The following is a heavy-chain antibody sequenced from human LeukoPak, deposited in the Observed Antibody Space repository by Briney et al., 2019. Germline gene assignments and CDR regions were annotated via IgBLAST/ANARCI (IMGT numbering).Heavy chain of an antibody. J-gene: IGHJ4*02. D-gene: IGHD3-22*01. Sequence: PGGSLRLSCAASGFTVSSNYMSWVRQAPGKGLEWVSVIYSGGSTYYADSVKGRFTISRDNPKDTLYLQMNSLRAEDTAVYYCARVSYDSSGYYFDYWGQGTLVTVSS. CDR1: GFTVSSNY. CDR3: ARVSYDSSGYYFDY. CDR2: IYSGGST. V-gene: IGHV3-53*01.